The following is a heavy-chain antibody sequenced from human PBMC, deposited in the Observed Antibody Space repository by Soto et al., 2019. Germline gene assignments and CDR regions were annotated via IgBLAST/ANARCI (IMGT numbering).Heavy chain of an antibody. J-gene: IGHJ1*01. Sequence: ASVKVSCKASGYTFTSYAMHWVRQAPGQRLEWMGWINAGNGNTKYSQKFQGRVTITRDTSASTAYMELSSLRSEDTAVYYCARESGSYDFWSGYSEEYFQHWGQGTLVTSPQ. CDR3: ARESGSYDFWSGYSEEYFQH. CDR1: GYTFTSYA. CDR2: INAGNGNT. D-gene: IGHD3-3*01. V-gene: IGHV1-3*01.